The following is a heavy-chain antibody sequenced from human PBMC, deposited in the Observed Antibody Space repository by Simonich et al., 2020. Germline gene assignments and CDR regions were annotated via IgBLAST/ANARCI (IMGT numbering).Heavy chain of an antibody. CDR2: IYYSWST. CDR3: ARHAGFAFDI. CDR1: GGSISSSSYY. V-gene: IGHV4-39*01. J-gene: IGHJ3*02. Sequence: QLQLQESGPGLVKPSETLSLTCTVSGGSISSSSYYWGWIRQPPGKGLEWIGSIYYSWSTSYNPSLKSRVTISVTTSKNQFSLKLSSVTAADTAVYYCARHAGFAFDIWGQGTMVTVSS. D-gene: IGHD6-13*01.